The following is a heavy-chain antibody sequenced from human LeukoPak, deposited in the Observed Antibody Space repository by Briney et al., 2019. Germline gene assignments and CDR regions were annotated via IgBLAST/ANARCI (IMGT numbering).Heavy chain of an antibody. CDR1: GFSLDTYG. CDR2: VSASNGHT. Sequence: ASVKVSCKASGFSLDTYGVHWVRQAPGQGLEWMGRVSASNGHTLYVQKLQGRVTMTTDTSTSTAYMELTSLRSDDTAVYYCARVGQQLLSSLYNWFDPWGQGTLVTVSS. CDR3: ARVGQQLLSSLYNWFDP. D-gene: IGHD2-2*01. J-gene: IGHJ5*02. V-gene: IGHV1-18*01.